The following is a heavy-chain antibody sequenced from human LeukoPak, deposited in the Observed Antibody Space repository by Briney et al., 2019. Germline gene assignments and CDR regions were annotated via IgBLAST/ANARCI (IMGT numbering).Heavy chain of an antibody. Sequence: QPGGSLRLSCAASGFTFSSYAMIWVRQAPGKGREGVSAISGSCGSTYYADSVKERFTISRDNSENTLYLQMNSLRAEDTAVYYCAKDQGEWELVPAFDIWGQGTMVTVSS. CDR3: AKDQGEWELVPAFDI. CDR2: ISGSCGST. V-gene: IGHV3-23*01. D-gene: IGHD1-26*01. CDR1: GFTFSSYA. J-gene: IGHJ3*02.